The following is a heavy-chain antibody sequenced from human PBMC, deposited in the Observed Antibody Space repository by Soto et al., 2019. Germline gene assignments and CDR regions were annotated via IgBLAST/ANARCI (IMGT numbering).Heavy chain of an antibody. CDR2: ISGGSEYL. CDR1: GFTFSSYS. Sequence: PGGSLRLSCAASGFTFSSYSMNWVRQAPGKGLEWVSSISGGSEYLIYADSVRGRFTISRDNAQNSLFLQMNSLRAEDTAVYYCAREGLQDYYYYYMDVWSKGTTVTVSS. J-gene: IGHJ6*03. V-gene: IGHV3-21*04. CDR3: AREGLQDYYYYYMDV.